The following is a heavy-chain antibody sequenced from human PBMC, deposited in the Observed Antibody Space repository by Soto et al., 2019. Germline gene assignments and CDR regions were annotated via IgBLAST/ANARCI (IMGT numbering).Heavy chain of an antibody. V-gene: IGHV3-48*02. J-gene: IGHJ4*02. D-gene: IGHD2-15*01. CDR1: GFTFSIYS. Sequence: GGSLRLSCAASGFTFSIYSMNWVRQVPGKGLEWVSYISSGSSTIYYADSVKGRFTISRDNAKNSLYLQMNSLRDEDTAVYYCAGRYTPGTHFPDYWGQGLLV. CDR3: AGRYTPGTHFPDY. CDR2: ISSGSSTI.